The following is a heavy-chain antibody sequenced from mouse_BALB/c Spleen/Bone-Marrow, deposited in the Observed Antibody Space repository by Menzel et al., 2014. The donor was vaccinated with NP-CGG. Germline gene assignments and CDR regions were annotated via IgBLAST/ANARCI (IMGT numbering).Heavy chain of an antibody. CDR2: VSTGSTII. Sequence: EVNVVESGGGLVQPGGSRKLSCAASGFTFSNFGMHWFRQSPEKGLEWVAFVSTGSTIIYYADTVKGRFTISRDNPENTLFLQMTSLRSEDTAIYYWARSHFYGNYFDYWGQGTTLAVSS. D-gene: IGHD2-1*01. J-gene: IGHJ2*01. CDR3: ARSHFYGNYFDY. CDR1: GFTFSNFG. V-gene: IGHV5-17*02.